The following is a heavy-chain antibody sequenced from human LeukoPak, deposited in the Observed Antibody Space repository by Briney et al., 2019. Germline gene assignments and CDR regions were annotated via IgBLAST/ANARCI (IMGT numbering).Heavy chain of an antibody. J-gene: IGHJ6*02. D-gene: IGHD6-13*01. CDR3: ARSYSSSWNYYCMDV. CDR2: IIPIFGTA. Sequence: SVKVSCKAYGGTFSCYAISWVGQAPGQGLEWMGGIIPIFGTANYAQKFQGRVTITADESTSTAYMELSSLRSEDTAVYYCARSYSSSWNYYCMDVWGQGTTVTVSS. V-gene: IGHV1-69*13. CDR1: GGTFSCYA.